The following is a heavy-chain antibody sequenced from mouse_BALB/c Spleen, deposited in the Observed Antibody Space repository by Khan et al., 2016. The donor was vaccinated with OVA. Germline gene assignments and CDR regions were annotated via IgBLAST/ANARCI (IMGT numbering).Heavy chain of an antibody. CDR1: GYSITSDYA. Sequence: EVQLQESGPGLVKPSQSLSLTCTVTGYSITSDYAWNWIRQFPGNKLEWMGYISYSGSTNSNPSLKSRISITRDTSKNQFFLQLNPVTTEDTATYYCARDGSRYNYAMDYWGQGTSVTVSS. D-gene: IGHD2-3*01. V-gene: IGHV3-2*02. J-gene: IGHJ4*01. CDR3: ARDGSRYNYAMDY. CDR2: ISYSGST.